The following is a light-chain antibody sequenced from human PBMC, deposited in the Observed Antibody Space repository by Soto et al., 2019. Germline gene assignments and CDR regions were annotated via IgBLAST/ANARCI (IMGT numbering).Light chain of an antibody. Sequence: EIVLTQSPGTLSVSPGERATLSCRASQSINSNNLAWYQQKPDQAPSLLIYGTSSRAAGIPDRCSGSGSGTAITITIDKLEFEVNAMYYCHKYVCCTFGQGPKVEI. CDR2: GTS. CDR1: QSINSNN. J-gene: IGKJ1*01. CDR3: HKYVCCT. V-gene: IGKV3-20*01.